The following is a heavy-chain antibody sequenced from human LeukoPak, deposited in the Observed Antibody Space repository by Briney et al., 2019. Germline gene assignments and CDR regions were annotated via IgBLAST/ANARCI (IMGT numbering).Heavy chain of an antibody. Sequence: PGRSLRLSCAASGFTFSSYAMSWVRQAPGKGPEWVSAISGSGGSTYYADSVKGRFTISRDNSKNTLYLQMNSLRAEDTAVYYCAKDITMIVVVPDYWGQGTLVTVSS. CDR1: GFTFSSYA. CDR3: AKDITMIVVVPDY. V-gene: IGHV3-23*01. D-gene: IGHD3-22*01. J-gene: IGHJ4*02. CDR2: ISGSGGST.